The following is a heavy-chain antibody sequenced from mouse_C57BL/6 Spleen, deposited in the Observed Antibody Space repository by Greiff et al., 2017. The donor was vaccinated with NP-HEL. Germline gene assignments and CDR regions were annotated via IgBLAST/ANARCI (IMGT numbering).Heavy chain of an antibody. CDR1: GYTFTSYW. CDR3: ARDINVNFLDY. D-gene: IGHD2-1*01. J-gene: IGHJ2*01. V-gene: IGHV1-52*01. CDR2: IDPSDSET. Sequence: QVQLQQPGAELVRPGSSVKLSCKASGYTFTSYWMHWVKQRPIQGLEWIGNIDPSDSETHYNQKFKDKATLTVDKSYSTAYMQLSSLTSEDSAVYDCARDINVNFLDYWGQGTTLTVSS.